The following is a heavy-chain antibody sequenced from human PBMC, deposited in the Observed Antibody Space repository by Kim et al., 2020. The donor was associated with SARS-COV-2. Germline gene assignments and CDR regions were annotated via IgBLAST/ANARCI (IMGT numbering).Heavy chain of an antibody. CDR1: GFTFDDYA. V-gene: IGHV3-43*02. D-gene: IGHD3-10*01. Sequence: GGSLRLSCAASGFTFDDYAMHWVRQAPGKGLEWVSLISGDGGSTYYADSVKGRFTISRDNSKNSLYLQINSLRTEDTALYYCAKDLGGRFGELLPDYWGQGTLVTVSS. CDR2: ISGDGGST. CDR3: AKDLGGRFGELLPDY. J-gene: IGHJ4*02.